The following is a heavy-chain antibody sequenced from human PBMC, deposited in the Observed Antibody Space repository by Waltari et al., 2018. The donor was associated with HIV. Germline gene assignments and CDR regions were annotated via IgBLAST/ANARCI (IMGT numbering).Heavy chain of an antibody. D-gene: IGHD2-2*01. J-gene: IGHJ5*02. CDR3: ARMLAAQVLFSHYPHNWFDP. CDR2: INYSGST. Sequence: QLQLQESGPGLVKPSETLSLSCTVSGGSITIISYYWGWIRQPPGKGLEWIGSINYSGSTYYNPSLKSRVTISVDMSKNQFSLKLSSVTAADTAVYYCARMLAAQVLFSHYPHNWFDPWGQGTLVTVSS. V-gene: IGHV4-39*01. CDR1: GGSITIISYY.